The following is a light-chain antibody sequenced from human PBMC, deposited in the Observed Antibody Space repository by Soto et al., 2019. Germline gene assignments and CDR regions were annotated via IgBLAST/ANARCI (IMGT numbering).Light chain of an antibody. Sequence: DLQMTQSPSSLSASIGDRVTITCRASQTVSNFLNWYQQTPGKAPKVLIYIASTLQSGVPSRFSGSGSGTDFTLTISNLQPEDVATYYCQQSYTAPLTFGGGTKVEI. J-gene: IGKJ4*01. CDR3: QQSYTAPLT. CDR1: QTVSNF. CDR2: IAS. V-gene: IGKV1-39*01.